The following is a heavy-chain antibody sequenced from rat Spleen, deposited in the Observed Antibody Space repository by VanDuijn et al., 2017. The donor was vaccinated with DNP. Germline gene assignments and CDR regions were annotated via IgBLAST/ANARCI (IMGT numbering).Heavy chain of an antibody. V-gene: IGHV5-22*01. CDR3: ARGNYPGINTFDY. CDR1: GFTFSDYY. Sequence: EVQLVESGGGLVQPGRSLKLSCAASGFTFSDYYMAWVRQAPTKGLEWVATIIYDGSSTYYRDSVRGRFTISRDNAKSTLYLQMNSLRSEDTATYFCARGNYPGINTFDYWGQGVMVTVSS. J-gene: IGHJ2*01. D-gene: IGHD1-4*01. CDR2: IIYDGSST.